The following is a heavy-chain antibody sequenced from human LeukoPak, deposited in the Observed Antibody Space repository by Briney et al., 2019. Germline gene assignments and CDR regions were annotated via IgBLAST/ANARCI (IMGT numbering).Heavy chain of an antibody. CDR1: GFTFDDYA. CDR2: ISWNSGSI. Sequence: PGGSLRLSCAASGFTFDDYAMHWVRQAPGNGLEWVSGISWNSGSIGYADSVKGRFTISRDNAKNSLYLQMNSLRAEDMALYYCAKDRDSSSWYWMYFDYWGQGTLVTVSS. V-gene: IGHV3-9*03. J-gene: IGHJ4*02. CDR3: AKDRDSSSWYWMYFDY. D-gene: IGHD6-13*01.